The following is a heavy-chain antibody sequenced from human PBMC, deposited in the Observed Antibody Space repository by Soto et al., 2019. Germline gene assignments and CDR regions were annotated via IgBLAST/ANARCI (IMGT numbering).Heavy chain of an antibody. J-gene: IGHJ5*02. V-gene: IGHV1-69*04. Sequence: SVKVSCKASGGTFSSYTISWVRQAPGQGLEWMGRIIPILGIANYAQKFQGRVTITADKSTSTAYMGLSSLRSEDTAVYYCARDCSSTSCYVGRWFDPWGKGTLVTVSS. CDR1: GGTFSSYT. CDR2: IIPILGIA. D-gene: IGHD2-2*01. CDR3: ARDCSSTSCYVGRWFDP.